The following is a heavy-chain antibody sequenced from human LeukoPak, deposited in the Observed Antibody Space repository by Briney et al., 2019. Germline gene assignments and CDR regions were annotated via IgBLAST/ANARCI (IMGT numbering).Heavy chain of an antibody. D-gene: IGHD1-1*01. CDR3: ATGSQLHYYYYYYMDV. Sequence: PGGSLRLSCAASGFTFSSYGMSWVRQAPGKGLEWVSSISGSGGGTYSADSVKGRFTISRDNSKNTLYLQMNSLRAEDTAVYYCATGSQLHYYYYYYMDVWGKGTTVTVSS. V-gene: IGHV3-23*01. CDR2: ISGSGGGT. CDR1: GFTFSSYG. J-gene: IGHJ6*03.